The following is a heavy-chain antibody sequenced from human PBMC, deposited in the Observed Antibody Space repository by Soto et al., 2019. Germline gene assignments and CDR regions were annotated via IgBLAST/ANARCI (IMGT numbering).Heavy chain of an antibody. CDR3: ARHYSLEWLSPAYYYYYYMDV. Sequence: PSETLSLTCTVSGGSISSYYWSWIRQPPGKGLEWIGYIYYSGSTNYNPSLKSRVTISVDTSKNQLSLKLSSVTAADTAVYYCARHYSLEWLSPAYYYYYYMDVWGKGTTVTVSS. CDR1: GGSISSYY. CDR2: IYYSGST. V-gene: IGHV4-59*08. D-gene: IGHD3-3*01. J-gene: IGHJ6*03.